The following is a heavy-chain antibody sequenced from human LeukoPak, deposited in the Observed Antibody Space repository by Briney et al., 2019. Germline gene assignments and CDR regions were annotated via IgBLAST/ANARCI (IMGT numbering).Heavy chain of an antibody. D-gene: IGHD6-6*01. CDR1: GYSISNGYF. CDR2: IYQSGST. J-gene: IGHJ4*02. V-gene: IGHV4-38-2*01. CDR3: ARLHSSYYFHY. Sequence: SDTLSLTCAVSGYSISNGYFWAWIRQPPGKGLEWIAYIYQSGSTYYNPSLKSRVTMSVDTSKNQFSLNLSSVTAADTALSDCARLHSSYYFHYWGQGTLVTVSS.